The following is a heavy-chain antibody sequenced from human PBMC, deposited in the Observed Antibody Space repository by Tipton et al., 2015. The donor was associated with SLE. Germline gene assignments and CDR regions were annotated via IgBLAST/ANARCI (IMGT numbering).Heavy chain of an antibody. J-gene: IGHJ5*02. CDR3: AGGTGVRVPANEGVGLDP. Sequence: LRLSCTVSGGSISSTTFYWSWIRENPGKGLEWIGYIHYSGSTFYNPSLKSQITMSLDTSENQFSLRLSSVTAADTAVYYCAGGTGVRVPANEGVGLDPWGQGTLVTVAS. V-gene: IGHV4-31*02. D-gene: IGHD3/OR15-3a*01. CDR1: GGSISSTTFY. CDR2: IHYSGST.